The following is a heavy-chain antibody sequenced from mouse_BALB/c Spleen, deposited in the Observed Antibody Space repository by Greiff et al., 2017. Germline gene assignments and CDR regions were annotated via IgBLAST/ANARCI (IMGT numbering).Heavy chain of an antibody. V-gene: IGHV1-7*01. CDR1: GYTFTSYW. CDR2: INPSTGYT. CDR3: ARRRLKRAY. Sequence: VQLHQSGAELAKPGASVKMSCKASGYTFTSYWMHWVKQRPGQGLEWIGYINPSTGYTEYNQKFKGKATLTVDKSSSTAHMELRSLTSEDSAVYYCARRRLKRAYWGQGTLVTVSA. J-gene: IGHJ3*01.